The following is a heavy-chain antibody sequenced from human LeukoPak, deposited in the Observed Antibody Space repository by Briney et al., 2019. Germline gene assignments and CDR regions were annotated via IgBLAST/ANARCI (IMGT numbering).Heavy chain of an antibody. CDR3: SRNAASGLDY. V-gene: IGHV1-46*03. D-gene: IGHD2-15*01. CDR2: INTSGGST. Sequence: ASVKVSCKASGYTFTNYYIHWVRQAPGQGLDWIGMINTSGGSTSNAQRFQGRVSMTRDTSTSTVYMELSSLRSDDTAVNYCSRNAASGLDYWGQGTLVTVSS. CDR1: GYTFTNYY. J-gene: IGHJ4*02.